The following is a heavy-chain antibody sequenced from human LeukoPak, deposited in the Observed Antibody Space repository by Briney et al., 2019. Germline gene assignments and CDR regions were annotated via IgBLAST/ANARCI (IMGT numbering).Heavy chain of an antibody. V-gene: IGHV3-9*01. D-gene: IGHD2-21*02. CDR2: ISWNSGSI. J-gene: IGHJ2*01. Sequence: TGGSLRLSCAASGFTFDDYAMHWVRQAPGKGLEWVSGISWNSGSIGYADSVKGRSTISRDNAKNSLYLQMNSLRAEDTALYYCAKDMVAYTAGDCYSVEDIDGPDWYFDLWGRGTLVTVSS. CDR1: GFTFDDYA. CDR3: AKDMVAYTAGDCYSVEDIDGPDWYFDL.